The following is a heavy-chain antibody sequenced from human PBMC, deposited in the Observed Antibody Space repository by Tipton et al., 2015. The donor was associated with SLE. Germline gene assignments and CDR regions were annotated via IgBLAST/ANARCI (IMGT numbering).Heavy chain of an antibody. D-gene: IGHD3-10*01. CDR1: GTCTTNY. CDR3: IRYNNGWD. Sequence: SLRLSCVASGTCTTNYMHWVRQGPGKGLVWVSRIKTEDSSTVYADSVKGRFTISRDNAKNTLYLQMNSLRAEDTAVYYCIRYNNGWDWGQGTLVTVSS. J-gene: IGHJ4*02. V-gene: IGHV3-74*01. CDR2: IKTEDSST.